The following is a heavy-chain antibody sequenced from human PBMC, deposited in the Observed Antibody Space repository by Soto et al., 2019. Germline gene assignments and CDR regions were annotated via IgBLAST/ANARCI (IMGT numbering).Heavy chain of an antibody. V-gene: IGHV4-4*02. Sequence: QVQLQESGPGLVKPSGTLSLTCAVSGGSISTTNWWSWVRQPPGKGLEWIGEIYHTGSTKYNPSLTSRVTISVDKSKNQLSLTLNFVTAADTAVYYCTRETYIPPTPWCQGNLVTVSS. CDR1: GGSISTTNW. J-gene: IGHJ5*02. D-gene: IGHD1-26*01. CDR3: TRETYIPPTP. CDR2: IYHTGST.